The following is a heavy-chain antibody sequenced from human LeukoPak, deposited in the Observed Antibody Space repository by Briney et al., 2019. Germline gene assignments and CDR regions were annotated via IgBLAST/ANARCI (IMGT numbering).Heavy chain of an antibody. CDR2: IRYDGSNK. CDR3: AKANLEWLSNDAFDI. Sequence: GGSLRLSCAASGFTFSSYGMHWVRQAPGKGLEWVAFIRYDGSNKYYADSVKGRFTISRDNSKNTLYLQMNSLRAEDTAVYYCAKANLEWLSNDAFDIWGQGTMVTVSS. CDR1: GFTFSSYG. D-gene: IGHD3-3*01. V-gene: IGHV3-30*02. J-gene: IGHJ3*02.